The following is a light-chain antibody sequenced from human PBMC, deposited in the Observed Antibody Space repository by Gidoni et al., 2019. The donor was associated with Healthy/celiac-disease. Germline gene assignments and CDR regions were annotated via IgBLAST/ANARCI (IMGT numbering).Light chain of an antibody. CDR3: QQYGSSPALT. CDR2: GAA. J-gene: IGKJ4*01. CDR1: QSVSCSY. V-gene: IGKV3-20*01. Sequence: EILLTHSPVTLSLSPGERATLSCRASQSVSCSYLAWYQQKPGQAPRLLINGAASRATGIPDRCSGSGSGTDFTLTISRLEPEDFAVYYCQQYGSSPALTFGGGTKVEIK.